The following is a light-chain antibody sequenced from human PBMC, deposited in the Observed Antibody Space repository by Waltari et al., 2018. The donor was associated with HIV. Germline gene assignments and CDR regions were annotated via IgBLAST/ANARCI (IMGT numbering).Light chain of an antibody. CDR2: VDKNGTH. Sequence: QPVLTQSPSASASLGASVKLTCTLSTRHNTYAIAWHQLHPEKGPRFLMPVDKNGTHSKAERVPDCCSGSSSGAESYLVISRLQSEDEADYYCQTWDIDIVLFGGGTKLSVL. J-gene: IGLJ2*01. CDR3: QTWDIDIVL. V-gene: IGLV4-69*02. CDR1: TRHNTYA.